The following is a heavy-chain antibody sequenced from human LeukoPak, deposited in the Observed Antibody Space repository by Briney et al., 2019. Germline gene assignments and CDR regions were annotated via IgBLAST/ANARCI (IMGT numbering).Heavy chain of an antibody. CDR2: IYYSGST. J-gene: IGHJ4*02. D-gene: IGHD3-22*01. V-gene: IGHV4-31*03. CDR3: ARSMDPRYYYDSSGSRRGVYYFDY. Sequence: SQTLSLTCTVSGGSISSGGYYWSWIRQHPGQGLEWIGYIYYSGSTYYNPSLKSRVTISVDTSKNQFSLKLSSVTAADTAVYYCARSMDPRYYYDSSGSRRGVYYFDYWGQGTLVTVSS. CDR1: GGSISSGGYY.